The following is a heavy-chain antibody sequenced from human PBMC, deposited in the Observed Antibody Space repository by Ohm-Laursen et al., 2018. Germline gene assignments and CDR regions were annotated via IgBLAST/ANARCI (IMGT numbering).Heavy chain of an antibody. V-gene: IGHV3-9*01. CDR1: GFTFDDYA. Sequence: SLRLSCAASGFTFDDYAMHWVRQGPGKGLEWVSAISWNSDIIAYADSVKGRFTISRDNAKNSLYLQMNSLRAEDTALYYCAKDFDSSGSGWFDPWGQGTLVTVSS. CDR3: AKDFDSSGSGWFDP. D-gene: IGHD3-22*01. J-gene: IGHJ5*02. CDR2: ISWNSDII.